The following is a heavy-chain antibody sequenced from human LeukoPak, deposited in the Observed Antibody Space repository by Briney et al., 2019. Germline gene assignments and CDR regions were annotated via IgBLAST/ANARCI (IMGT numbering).Heavy chain of an antibody. Sequence: GGSLRLSCAASGFTFSSYAMHWVRQAPGKGLEWVAVISYDGSNKYYADSVKGRFTISRDNSKNTLYLQMNSLRAEDTAVYHCARDSPAYWGQGTLVTVSS. J-gene: IGHJ4*02. CDR3: ARDSPAY. CDR2: ISYDGSNK. V-gene: IGHV3-30*04. CDR1: GFTFSSYA.